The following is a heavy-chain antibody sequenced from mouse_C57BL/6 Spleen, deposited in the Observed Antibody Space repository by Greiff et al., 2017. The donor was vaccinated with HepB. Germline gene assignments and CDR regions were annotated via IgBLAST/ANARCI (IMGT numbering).Heavy chain of an antibody. V-gene: IGHV1-18*01. D-gene: IGHD2-1*01. J-gene: IGHJ3*01. CDR2: INPNNGGT. CDR1: GYTFTDYN. CDR3: ARALYGNYGFAY. Sequence: EVQLQQSGPELVKPGASVKIPCKASGYTFTDYNMDWVKQSHGKSLEWIGDINPNNGGTIYNQKFKGKATLTVDKSSSTAYMELRGLTSEDTAVYYCARALYGNYGFAYWGQGTLVPVSA.